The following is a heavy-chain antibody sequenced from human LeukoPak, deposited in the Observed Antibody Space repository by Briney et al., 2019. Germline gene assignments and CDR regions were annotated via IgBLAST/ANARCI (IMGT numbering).Heavy chain of an antibody. CDR1: GFSLSSYW. V-gene: IGHV3-74*01. CDR3: ARRQYRSSWYYFDY. J-gene: IGHJ4*02. D-gene: IGHD6-13*01. Sequence: GGSLRLSCAASGFSLSSYWMHWVRQAPGKGLVWVSRINSDGSTTNYADSVKGRFTISRDNAKNTLYLQMNSLRAEDTAVYYCARRQYRSSWYYFDYWGQGTLVTVSS. CDR2: INSDGSTT.